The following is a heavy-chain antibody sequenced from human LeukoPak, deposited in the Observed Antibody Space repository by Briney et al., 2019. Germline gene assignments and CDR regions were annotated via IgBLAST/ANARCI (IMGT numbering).Heavy chain of an antibody. D-gene: IGHD4-17*01. Sequence: SETLSLTCTVSGGSISSYYWSWIRQPPGKGLGWIGYIYYSGSTNYNPSLKSRVTISVDTSKNQFSLKLSSVTAADTAVYYCASGDYGDDGGYFQHWGQGTLVTVSS. V-gene: IGHV4-59*08. J-gene: IGHJ1*01. CDR3: ASGDYGDDGGYFQH. CDR1: GGSISSYY. CDR2: IYYSGST.